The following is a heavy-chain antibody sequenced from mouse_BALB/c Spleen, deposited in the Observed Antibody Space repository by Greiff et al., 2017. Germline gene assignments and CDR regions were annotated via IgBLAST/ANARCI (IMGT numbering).Heavy chain of an antibody. CDR1: GYTFTSYW. CDR3: ARGSFFDY. Sequence: VQLQQSGAELVKPGASVKLSCKASGYTFTSYWMHWVKQRPGQGLEWIGEINPSNGRTNYNEKFKSKATLTVDKSSSTAYMQLSSLTSEDSAVYYCARGSFFDYWGQGTTLTVSS. J-gene: IGHJ2*01. V-gene: IGHV1S81*02. CDR2: INPSNGRT.